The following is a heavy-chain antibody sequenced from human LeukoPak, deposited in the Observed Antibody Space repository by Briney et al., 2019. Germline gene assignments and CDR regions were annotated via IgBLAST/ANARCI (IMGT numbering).Heavy chain of an antibody. J-gene: IGHJ4*02. CDR3: ARDLPFED. D-gene: IGHD2/OR15-2a*01. CDR1: GYIFTGFY. CDR2: IYPSSGGT. Sequence: ASVKVSCEASGYIFTGFYIHWVRQAPGQGLEWMGRIYPSSGGTNYAQKFQGRITLTTDTSINTAYMELSRLRFDDTAVYYCARDLPFEDWGQGTLVTVSS. V-gene: IGHV1-2*06.